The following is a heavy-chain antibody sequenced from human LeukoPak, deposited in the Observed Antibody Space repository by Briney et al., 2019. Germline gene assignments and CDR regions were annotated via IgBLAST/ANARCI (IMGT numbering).Heavy chain of an antibody. CDR3: ARRSDSGSDDGEDYFDY. CDR1: GGSINSGTFY. J-gene: IGHJ4*02. CDR2: MYYDGSS. Sequence: SETLSLTCTVSGGSINSGTFYWGWIRQPPGKGLEWIGSMYYDGSSYYNPSLKSRVTTSVDTSKNQFSLKLTSVTAADTAVYFCARRSDSGSDDGEDYFDYWGQGTLVTVSS. V-gene: IGHV4-39*01. D-gene: IGHD1-26*01.